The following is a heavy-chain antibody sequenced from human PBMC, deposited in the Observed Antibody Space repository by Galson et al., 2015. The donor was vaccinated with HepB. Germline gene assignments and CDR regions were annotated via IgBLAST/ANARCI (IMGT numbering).Heavy chain of an antibody. D-gene: IGHD3-22*01. CDR1: GFTFSNAW. V-gene: IGHV3-15*01. Sequence: SLRLSCAASGFTFSNAWMSWVRQAPGKGLEWVGRIKSKTDGGTTDYAAPVKGRFTISRDDSKNTLYLQMNSLKTEDTAVYYCTTDPPIVVVINGGAPSTTWGQGTLVTVSS. CDR2: IKSKTDGGTT. J-gene: IGHJ5*02. CDR3: TTDPPIVVVINGGAPSTT.